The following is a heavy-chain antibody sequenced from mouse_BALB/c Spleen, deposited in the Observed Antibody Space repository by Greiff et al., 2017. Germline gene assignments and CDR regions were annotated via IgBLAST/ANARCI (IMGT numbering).Heavy chain of an antibody. J-gene: IGHJ1*01. CDR3: ARVKTGYFDV. CDR2: ISSGGSYT. CDR1: GFTFSSYA. Sequence: EVMLVESGGGLVKPGGSLKLSCAASGFTFSSYAMSWVRQSPEKRLEWVAEISSGGSYTYYPDTVTGRFTISRDNAKNTLYLEMSSLRSEDTAMYYCARVKTGYFDVWGAGTTVTVSS. V-gene: IGHV5-9-4*01.